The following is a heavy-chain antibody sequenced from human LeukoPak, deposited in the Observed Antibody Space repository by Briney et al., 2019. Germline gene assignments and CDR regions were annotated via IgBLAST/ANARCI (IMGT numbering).Heavy chain of an antibody. J-gene: IGHJ1*01. CDR1: GYTFTSYG. D-gene: IGHD1-26*01. CDR3: ARDISVGAPTIEYFQH. V-gene: IGHV1-18*01. Sequence: RASVKVSCKASGYTFTSYGISWVRQDPGQGLEWMGWISAYNGNTNYAQQLQGRVTMTTDTSTSTAYMELRSLRSDDTAVDYCARDISVGAPTIEYFQHWGQGTLVTVSS. CDR2: ISAYNGNT.